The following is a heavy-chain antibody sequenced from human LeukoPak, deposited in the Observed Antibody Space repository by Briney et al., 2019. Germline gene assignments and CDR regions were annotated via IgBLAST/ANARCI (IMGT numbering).Heavy chain of an antibody. CDR1: GFTFTTYW. CDR2: ISGSGGST. J-gene: IGHJ4*02. Sequence: GESLRLSCAASGFTFTTYWMSWVRQAPGKGLEWVSAISGSGGSTYYADSVKGRFTISRDNSKNTLYLQMNSLRAEDTAVYYCAKARNNDSSGYYLRGFDYWGQGTLVTVSS. CDR3: AKARNNDSSGYYLRGFDY. V-gene: IGHV3-23*01. D-gene: IGHD3-22*01.